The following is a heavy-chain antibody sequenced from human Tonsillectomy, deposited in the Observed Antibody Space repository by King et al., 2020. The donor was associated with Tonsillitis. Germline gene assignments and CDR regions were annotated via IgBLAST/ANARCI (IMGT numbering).Heavy chain of an antibody. D-gene: IGHD1-26*01. V-gene: IGHV1-58*01. CDR1: GFTSSTSA. CDR3: AGPIVGVTYAFDI. Sequence: QLVESGPEVKKPGTSVKVSCKASGFTSSTSAVQWGRQARGQRLEWVGWIVLGSGDTNYAQNFQERLTITRDMSTSTVYMELSSLRPEDTAVYCCAGPIVGVTYAFDIWGQGTMVTVSS. J-gene: IGHJ3*02. CDR2: IVLGSGDT.